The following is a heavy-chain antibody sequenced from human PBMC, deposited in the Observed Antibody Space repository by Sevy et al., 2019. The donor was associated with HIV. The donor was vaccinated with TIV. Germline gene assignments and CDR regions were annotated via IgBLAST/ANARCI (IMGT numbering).Heavy chain of an antibody. CDR3: AVRRRVVIPGVVRRRDQFFFYGMAV. D-gene: IGHD2-2*01. CDR2: INHSGTT. J-gene: IGHJ6*02. Sequence: SETLSLTCAVYGESFSSYYWSWIRQSPGKGLEWIGEINHSGTTNYHPSLKSRVSISADTSKNQFSLKLTSVSGADTGVYYCAVRRRVVIPGVVRRRDQFFFYGMAVWGQGTTVTVSS. V-gene: IGHV4-34*01. CDR1: GESFSSYY.